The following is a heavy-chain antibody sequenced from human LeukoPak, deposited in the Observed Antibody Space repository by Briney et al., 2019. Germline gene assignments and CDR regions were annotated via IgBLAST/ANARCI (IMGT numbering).Heavy chain of an antibody. J-gene: IGHJ4*02. CDR2: ISAYNGNT. V-gene: IGHV1-18*01. CDR1: GYTFTNFG. Sequence: ASVKVSCKASGYTFTNFGISWVRQAPGQGLEWMGWISAYNGNTNYAQRLQGRITMTTDTSTNTAYMDLRSLRSDDTAVYYCSRSGPGSCSGGSCYSNYWGQGTLVTVSS. D-gene: IGHD2-15*01. CDR3: SRSGPGSCSGGSCYSNY.